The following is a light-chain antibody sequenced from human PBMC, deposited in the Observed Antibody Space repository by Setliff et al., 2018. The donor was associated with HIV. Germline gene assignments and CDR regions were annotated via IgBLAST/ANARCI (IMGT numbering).Light chain of an antibody. CDR1: SSDIGRYNL. CDR2: QAT. V-gene: IGLV2-23*01. J-gene: IGLJ1*01. Sequence: QSALTQPASVSGSPGQSITISCTGTSSDIGRYNLVSWYQQYPGKAPKLMIYQATKRPSGVSNRFSGSKSGNTASLTISGLQAEDEADYYCCSNTGSNTYVVGRGTKV. CDR3: CSNTGSNTYV.